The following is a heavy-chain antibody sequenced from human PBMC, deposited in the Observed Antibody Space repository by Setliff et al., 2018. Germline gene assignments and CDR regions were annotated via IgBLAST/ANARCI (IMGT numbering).Heavy chain of an antibody. Sequence: ASVKVSCKASGNSFSSFSITWVRQAPGQGLEWVGWISPYNGNTYYAPKFQGTAIMTTDTATTTAYLELRSLRSDDTAVYFCSRLVRFCTRTVCQRLSGDDYWGQGTLVTVPQ. D-gene: IGHD3-10*01. CDR2: ISPYNGNT. V-gene: IGHV1-18*01. CDR1: GNSFSSFS. CDR3: SRLVRFCTRTVCQRLSGDDY. J-gene: IGHJ4*02.